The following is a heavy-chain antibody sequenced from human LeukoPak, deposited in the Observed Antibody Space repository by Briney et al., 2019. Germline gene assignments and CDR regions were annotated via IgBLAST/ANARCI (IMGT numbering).Heavy chain of an antibody. D-gene: IGHD5-18*01. CDR3: ARERGYSYGYSDY. Sequence: GGSLRLSCEVSGFTFSNQAMSWVRQVPGKGLEWLSGITWDGGNLAYADSVKGRFTISRDNAKNSLYLQMNSLRAEDTAVYYCARERGYSYGYSDYWGQGTLVTVSS. J-gene: IGHJ4*02. V-gene: IGHV3-20*04. CDR1: GFTFSNQA. CDR2: ITWDGGNL.